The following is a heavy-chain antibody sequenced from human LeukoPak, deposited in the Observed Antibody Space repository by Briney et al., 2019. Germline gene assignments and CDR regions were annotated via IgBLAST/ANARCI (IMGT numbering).Heavy chain of an antibody. CDR1: GGSFSGYY. CDR2: INHSGST. J-gene: IGHJ4*02. Sequence: SETLSLTCAVYGGSFSGYYWSWIRQPPGKGLEWIGKINHSGSTNYNPSLKSRVTISVDTSKNQFSLKLSSVTAVDTAVYYCARIVGATQASPARDYWGQGTLVTVSS. CDR3: ARIVGATQASPARDY. V-gene: IGHV4-34*01. D-gene: IGHD1-26*01.